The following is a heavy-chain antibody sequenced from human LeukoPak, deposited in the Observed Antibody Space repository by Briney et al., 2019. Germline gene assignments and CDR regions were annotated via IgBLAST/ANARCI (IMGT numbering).Heavy chain of an antibody. CDR2: FDPEDGET. D-gene: IGHD6-19*01. CDR3: ATDRIAVAGTEPNFDY. Sequence: ASVKVSCKVSGYTLTELSMHWVRQAPGKGLEWMGGFDPEDGETIYAQKFQGRVTMTEDTSTDTAYMELSSLRSEDTAVYYCATDRIAVAGTEPNFDYWDQGTLVTVSS. V-gene: IGHV1-24*01. CDR1: GYTLTELS. J-gene: IGHJ4*02.